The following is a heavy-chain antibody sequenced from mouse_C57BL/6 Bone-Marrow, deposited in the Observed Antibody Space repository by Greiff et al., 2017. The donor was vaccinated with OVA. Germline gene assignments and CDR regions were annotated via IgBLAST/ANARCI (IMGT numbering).Heavy chain of an antibody. D-gene: IGHD2-2*01. V-gene: IGHV1-59*01. CDR3: AGYYWYFDG. Sequence: QVQLQQSGAELVRPGTSVKLSCKASGYTFTSYWMHWVKQRPGQGLEWIGVIDPSDSYTNYNQKFKGKATLTVDTSSSTAYMQLSSLTSEDSAVYYCAGYYWYFDGWGTGTTVTVSS. CDR1: GYTFTSYW. J-gene: IGHJ1*03. CDR2: IDPSDSYT.